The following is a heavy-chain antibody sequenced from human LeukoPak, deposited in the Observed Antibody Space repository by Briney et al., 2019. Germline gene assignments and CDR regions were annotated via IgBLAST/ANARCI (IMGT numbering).Heavy chain of an antibody. D-gene: IGHD2-21*01. Sequence: GGSLRLSCAASGFTFSSYSMNWVRQAPGKGLEWVSSISSSSYIYYADSVKGRFTISRDNAKNSLYLQMNSLRAEDTAVYYCAREFVLGDYDYWGQGTLVTVSS. CDR1: GFTFSSYS. CDR2: ISSSSYI. J-gene: IGHJ4*02. V-gene: IGHV3-21*01. CDR3: AREFVLGDYDY.